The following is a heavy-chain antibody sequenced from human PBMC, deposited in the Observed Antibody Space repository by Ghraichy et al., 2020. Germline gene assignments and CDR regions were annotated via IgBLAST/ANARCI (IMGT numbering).Heavy chain of an antibody. CDR2: ISGSGGST. CDR3: AKNLGYSYATSYYFDS. CDR1: GLTFSSYA. Sequence: GESLNISCAASGLTFSSYAMSWVRQAPGKGLEWVSGISGSGGSTNYADSVKGRFTISRDNSKNTLYLQMNSLRAEDTAVYYCAKNLGYSYATSYYFDSWGQGSLVTVSS. D-gene: IGHD5-18*01. J-gene: IGHJ4*02. V-gene: IGHV3-23*01.